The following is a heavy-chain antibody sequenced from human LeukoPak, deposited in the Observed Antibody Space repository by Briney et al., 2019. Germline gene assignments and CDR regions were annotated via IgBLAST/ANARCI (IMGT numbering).Heavy chain of an antibody. CDR3: ATEGTDGRGSFGWFDT. Sequence: PGGSLRLSCVASGFTFSDYWMTWVRQAPGKGLEWVANIKEDGSVRYYVDSLKGRFTISRDNAENSLYLQLNSLRAEDTAVYYCATEGTDGRGSFGWFDTWGQGTLVTVSS. CDR2: IKEDGSVR. J-gene: IGHJ5*02. CDR1: GFTFSDYW. D-gene: IGHD3-10*01. V-gene: IGHV3-7*01.